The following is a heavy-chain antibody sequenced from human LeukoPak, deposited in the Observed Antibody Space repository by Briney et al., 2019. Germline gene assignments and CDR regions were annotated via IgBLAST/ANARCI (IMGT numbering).Heavy chain of an antibody. CDR2: IYPGDSDT. J-gene: IGHJ3*02. CDR1: GSIFTSYW. Sequence: GASLQISCKGSGSIFTSYWIGWVRQLPGKGLEWMGIIYPGDSDTRYSPSFQGQVTISADKSISTAYLQWSSLKASDTAMYYCARRPYDTRAFDIWGQGTMVTVSS. CDR3: ARRPYDTRAFDI. V-gene: IGHV5-51*01. D-gene: IGHD3-22*01.